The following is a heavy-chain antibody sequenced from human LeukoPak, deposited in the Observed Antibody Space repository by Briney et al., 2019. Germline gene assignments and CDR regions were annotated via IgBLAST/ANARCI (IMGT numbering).Heavy chain of an antibody. CDR3: ARRQDVFFGSSWLDY. D-gene: IGHD6-13*01. Sequence: ASVKVSCKASGYTFTGYYMHWVRQAPGQGLEWMGWINPNSGDTNYAQKFQGRVTMTRDTAISTAYMELSRLRSDDTAVYYCARRQDVFFGSSWLDYWGQGTLVTVSS. J-gene: IGHJ4*02. V-gene: IGHV1-2*02. CDR1: GYTFTGYY. CDR2: INPNSGDT.